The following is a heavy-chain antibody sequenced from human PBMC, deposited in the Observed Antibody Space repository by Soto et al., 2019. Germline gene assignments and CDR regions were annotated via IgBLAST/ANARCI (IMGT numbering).Heavy chain of an antibody. CDR1: GGTFSRYA. Sequence: QVQLVQSGAAVKKPGSSVKVSCKASGGTFSRYAITWVRQSTGQGLEWMGGIIPIFGTAKYAQKFQGRVTITADESTSTAYIELSSLRSEDTAVYDCARVSGYSHDSWLDPWVQGTLVTVS. CDR2: IIPIFGTA. J-gene: IGHJ5*02. D-gene: IGHD5-18*01. CDR3: ARVSGYSHDSWLDP. V-gene: IGHV1-69*12.